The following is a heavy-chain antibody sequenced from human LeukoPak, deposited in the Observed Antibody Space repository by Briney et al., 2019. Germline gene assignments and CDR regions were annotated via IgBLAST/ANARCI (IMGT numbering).Heavy chain of an antibody. Sequence: SETLSLTCTVSGGSMTNYYWTWIRQSPGKGLEWIGHTYYSGSTNYNPSLKSRVTISVDTSKNQFSLKLSSVTAADTAVYYCARGPYSSSWYGTLYYFDYWGQGTLVTVSS. CDR3: ARGPYSSSWYGTLYYFDY. CDR2: TYYSGST. V-gene: IGHV4-59*01. CDR1: GGSMTNYY. J-gene: IGHJ4*02. D-gene: IGHD6-13*01.